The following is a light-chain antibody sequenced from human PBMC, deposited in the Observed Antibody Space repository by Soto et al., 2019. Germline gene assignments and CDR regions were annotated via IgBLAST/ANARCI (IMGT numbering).Light chain of an antibody. Sequence: DIQMTQSPSSLSASVGDRVTITCRASQSISTYLNWYQQKAGLAPKLLIYAASSLQSGVPSRFSGSGSGTYFTLTISSLQPEDFATYYCQQTYSTPPAFGQGTKVEIK. CDR1: QSISTY. CDR3: QQTYSTPPA. J-gene: IGKJ1*01. CDR2: AAS. V-gene: IGKV1-39*01.